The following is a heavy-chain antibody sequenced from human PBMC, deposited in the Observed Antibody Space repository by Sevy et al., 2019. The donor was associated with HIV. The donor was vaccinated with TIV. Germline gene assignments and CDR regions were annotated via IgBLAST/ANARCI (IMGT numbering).Heavy chain of an antibody. CDR3: ARAGYRREFDY. CDR2: INPDGSQK. D-gene: IGHD2-2*02. J-gene: IGHJ4*02. V-gene: IGHV3-7*03. Sequence: GGCLRLSCAASGLTFSSSWMNWVRQAPGKGLEWVAIINPDGSQKQYVASAKGRFTISRDNAMNSLYLQMNSLRAELTALYYCARAGYRREFDYWGQGTLVTVSS. CDR1: GLTFSSSW.